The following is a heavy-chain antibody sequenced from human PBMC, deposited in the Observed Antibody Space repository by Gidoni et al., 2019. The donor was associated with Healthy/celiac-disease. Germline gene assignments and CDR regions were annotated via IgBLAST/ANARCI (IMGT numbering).Heavy chain of an antibody. CDR1: GDTFTSYY. CDR2: INPSGGST. V-gene: IGHV1-46*01. D-gene: IGHD6-13*01. Sequence: QVQLVQSGAEVKKRGASVKVACKASGDTFTSYYMHWVRQAPGQGLEWMGIINPSGGSTSYEQKFQGRFTMTRDTSTSTVYMELSSLRSEDTAVYYCARPRGVWDREEAFDIWGQGTMVTVSS. J-gene: IGHJ3*02. CDR3: ARPRGVWDREEAFDI.